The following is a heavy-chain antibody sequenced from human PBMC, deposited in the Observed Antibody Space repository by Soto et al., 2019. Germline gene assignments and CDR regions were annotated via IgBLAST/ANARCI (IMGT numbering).Heavy chain of an antibody. J-gene: IGHJ4*02. Sequence: QVQLVQSGAEVKKPGASVKVSCKASGYTFTSYYMHWVRQAPGQGLEWMGIINPSGGSTSYAQKFQGRVTMPRDTSTSTGYMELSSLRSEDTAVYYCAREGPSRVAGIDYWGQGTLVTVSS. CDR3: AREGPSRVAGIDY. V-gene: IGHV1-46*01. CDR1: GYTFTSYY. D-gene: IGHD6-19*01. CDR2: INPSGGST.